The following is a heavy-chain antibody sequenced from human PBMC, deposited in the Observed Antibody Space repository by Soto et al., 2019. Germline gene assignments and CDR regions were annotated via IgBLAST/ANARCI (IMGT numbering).Heavy chain of an antibody. CDR3: TRFDGTAGGFDY. D-gene: IGHD1-1*01. J-gene: IGHJ4*02. CDR2: IRNKADNYAT. CDR1: GFTFSGSA. V-gene: IGHV3-73*01. Sequence: EVQLVESGGGLVQPGGSLKLSCAASGFTFSGSAMHWVRQASGKGLEWVGRIRNKADNYATAYAASVKGRFTISRDDSEKTADLKMNSLKTEDTAVYYCTRFDGTAGGFDYWGQGTLVTVSS.